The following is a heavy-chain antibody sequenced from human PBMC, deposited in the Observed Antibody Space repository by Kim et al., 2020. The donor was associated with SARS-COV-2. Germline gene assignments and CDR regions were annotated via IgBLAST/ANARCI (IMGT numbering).Heavy chain of an antibody. J-gene: IGHJ4*02. CDR3: ARGTAVAGEYYFDY. CDR2: FYHSRRI. D-gene: IGHD3-16*01. CDR1: GGSVTTGSYY. Sequence: SEPLSLTCTVSGGSVTTGSYYWSWIRQPPGMGLEWIGSFYHSRRIHYNPSLESRVTISADTSKNQFSLKLSAMTAADTAVFYCARGTAVAGEYYFDYWGQGTLVTASS. V-gene: IGHV4-61*01.